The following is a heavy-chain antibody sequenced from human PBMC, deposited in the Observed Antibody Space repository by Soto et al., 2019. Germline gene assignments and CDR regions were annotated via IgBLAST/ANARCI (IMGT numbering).Heavy chain of an antibody. CDR2: IYPGDSDT. Sequence: GESLKISCNGSGYSFTIYWIGWVRQMPGKGLEWMGIIYPGDSDTRYSPSFQGQVTISADKSISTAYLQWSSLKASDTAMYYCARSLSHCSGGSCYSYYYYGMDVWGQGTTVTVSS. CDR3: ARSLSHCSGGSCYSYYYYGMDV. CDR1: GYSFTIYW. D-gene: IGHD2-15*01. J-gene: IGHJ6*02. V-gene: IGHV5-51*01.